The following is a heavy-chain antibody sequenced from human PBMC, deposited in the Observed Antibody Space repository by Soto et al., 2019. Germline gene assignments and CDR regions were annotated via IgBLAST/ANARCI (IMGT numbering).Heavy chain of an antibody. CDR3: ASIYGSGSYYNVFDY. V-gene: IGHV4-59*08. CDR2: IYYSGST. CDR1: GGSISSYY. D-gene: IGHD3-10*01. Sequence: PSETLSLTCTVSGGSISSYYWSWIRQPPGKGLEWIGYIYYSGSTNYNPSLKSRVTISVDTSKNQFSLKLSSVTAADTAVYYCASIYGSGSYYNVFDYWGQGTLVTVSS. J-gene: IGHJ4*02.